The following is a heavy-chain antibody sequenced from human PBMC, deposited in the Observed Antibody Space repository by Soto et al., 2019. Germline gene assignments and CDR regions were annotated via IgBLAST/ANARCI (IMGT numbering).Heavy chain of an antibody. V-gene: IGHV4-30-4*01. Sequence: PSETLSLTCTVSGGSISSGDYYWRWIRQPPGKGLEWIGYIYYSGSTYYNPSLKSRVTISVDTSKNQFSLKLSSVTAADTAVYYCARVLDVVAATPGFDYWGQGTLVTVSS. CDR3: ARVLDVVAATPGFDY. CDR2: IYYSGST. J-gene: IGHJ4*02. D-gene: IGHD2-15*01. CDR1: GGSISSGDYY.